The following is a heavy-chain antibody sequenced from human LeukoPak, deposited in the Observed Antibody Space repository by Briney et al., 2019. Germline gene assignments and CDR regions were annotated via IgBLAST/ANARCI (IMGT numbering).Heavy chain of an antibody. D-gene: IGHD2-2*01. Sequence: PSETLSLTCGFSGDSISSGYYWDWIRQPPGKGLEWIGSIYHSGGTYYNQSFKSRVIISVDTSKNQFSLKLSSVTAADTAVYYCARVYCSSTRCLHYMDVWGKGTTVTVSS. CDR2: IYHSGGT. V-gene: IGHV4-38-2*01. CDR3: ARVYCSSTRCLHYMDV. CDR1: GDSISSGYY. J-gene: IGHJ6*03.